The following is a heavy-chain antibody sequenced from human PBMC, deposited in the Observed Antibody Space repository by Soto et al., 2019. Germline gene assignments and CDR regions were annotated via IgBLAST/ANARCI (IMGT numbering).Heavy chain of an antibody. J-gene: IGHJ3*02. D-gene: IGHD3-16*01. V-gene: IGHV4-39*01. Sequence: SETLSLTCTVSGGSISSSNYYWGWIRQPPGKGLEWIGSIYYSGSTAYNSSLKSRVTMSVDTSKNQLSLRLSSVTAADTAVYYCASPTLGAFDIWGQGTMVTVSS. CDR1: GGSISSSNYY. CDR3: ASPTLGAFDI. CDR2: IYYSGST.